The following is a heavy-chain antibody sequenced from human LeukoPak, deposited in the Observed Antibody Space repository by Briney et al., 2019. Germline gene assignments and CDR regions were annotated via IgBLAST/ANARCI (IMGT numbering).Heavy chain of an antibody. CDR1: GFTFSSYA. J-gene: IGHJ4*02. Sequence: GGSLRLSCAASGFTFSSYAMSWVRQAPGKGLEWVANIKQDGSEKYYVDSVKGRFTISRDNAKNSLYLQMNSLRAEDTAVYYCAFGLWFGELLFDYGGQGTLVTVSS. D-gene: IGHD3-10*01. V-gene: IGHV3-7*01. CDR2: IKQDGSEK. CDR3: AFGLWFGELLFDY.